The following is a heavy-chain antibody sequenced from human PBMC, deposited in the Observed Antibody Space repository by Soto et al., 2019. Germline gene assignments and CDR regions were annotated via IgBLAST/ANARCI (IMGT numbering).Heavy chain of an antibody. CDR1: GFTFSSYA. V-gene: IGHV3-23*01. D-gene: IGHD3-22*01. CDR2: ISGSGGST. CDR3: AATYYYDSSGYYPFDI. J-gene: IGHJ3*02. Sequence: LRLSCAASGFTFSSYAMSWVRQAPGKGLEWVSAISGSGGSTYYADSVKGRFTIPRDNSKNTLYLQMNSLRAEDTAVYYCAATYYYDSSGYYPFDIWGQGTMVTV.